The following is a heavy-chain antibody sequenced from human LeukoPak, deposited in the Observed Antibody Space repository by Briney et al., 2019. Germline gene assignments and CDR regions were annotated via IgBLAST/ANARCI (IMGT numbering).Heavy chain of an antibody. D-gene: IGHD3-10*01. CDR3: ARDGGVRVFDI. V-gene: IGHV4-39*07. CDR1: GGSISSSSYY. J-gene: IGHJ3*02. Sequence: SETLSLTCTVSGGSISSSSYYWGWIRQPPGKGLEWIGSIYYGGSTYYNPSLESRVTISVDTSKDQFSLKLSSVTAADTAVYYCARDGGVRVFDIWGQGTMVTVSS. CDR2: IYYGGST.